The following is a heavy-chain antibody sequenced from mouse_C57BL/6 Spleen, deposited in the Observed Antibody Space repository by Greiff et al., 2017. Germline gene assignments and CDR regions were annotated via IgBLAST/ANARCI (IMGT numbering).Heavy chain of an antibody. V-gene: IGHV1-39*01. Sequence: EVKLQESGPELVKPGASVKISCKASGYSFTDYNMNWVKQSNGKSLEWIGVINTNYGTTSYNQKFKGKATLTVDQSSSTAYMQLNSLTSEDSAVYCCARSHSYYRYAIYNSGEEASVTLSS. CDR1: GYSFTDYN. J-gene: IGHJ4*01. CDR3: ARSHSYYRYAIYN. CDR2: INTNYGTT. D-gene: IGHD2-14*01.